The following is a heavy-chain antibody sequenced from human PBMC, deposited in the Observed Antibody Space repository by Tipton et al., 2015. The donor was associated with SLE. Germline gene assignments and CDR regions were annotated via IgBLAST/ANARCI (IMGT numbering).Heavy chain of an antibody. CDR2: IYHSGST. D-gene: IGHD3-3*01. J-gene: IGHJ4*02. CDR1: GYSISSGYH. V-gene: IGHV4-38-2*01. Sequence: TLSLTCAVSGYSISSGYHSGWIRQPPGKGLEWIGNIYHSGSTHNNPSLKSRVTISVDTSKNQFSLRVSSVTAADTAVYYCARGGLTLFGMVTSDYWGQGTLVTVSS. CDR3: ARGGLTLFGMVTSDY.